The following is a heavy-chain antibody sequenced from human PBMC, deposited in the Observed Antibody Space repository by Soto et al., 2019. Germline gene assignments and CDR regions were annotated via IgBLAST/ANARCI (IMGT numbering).Heavy chain of an antibody. CDR3: ARRGYSSSWYYYYYYGMDV. Sequence: QVQLVQSGAEVKKPGASVKVSCKASGYNFTSYDINWVRQATGQGLEWMGWMNPNSGNTGYAQKLQGRVTMTRNTSISTAYMELSSLRSEDTAVYYCARRGYSSSWYYYYYYGMDVWGQGTKVTVSS. D-gene: IGHD6-13*01. CDR2: MNPNSGNT. V-gene: IGHV1-8*01. CDR1: GYNFTSYD. J-gene: IGHJ6*02.